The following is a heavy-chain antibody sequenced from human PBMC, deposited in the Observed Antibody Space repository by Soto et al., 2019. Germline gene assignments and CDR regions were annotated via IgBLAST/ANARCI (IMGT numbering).Heavy chain of an antibody. V-gene: IGHV3-23*01. J-gene: IGHJ4*02. CDR3: ATEMGATQGAFDN. Sequence: DVQVLESGGGLVQPGGSLRISCVVSVFPFGANAMSWVRQAPGKGLEWVSGLSNTGRRTSYADSVKGRFNISRDNSENTVYLQMNSLRVEDTAVYYCATEMGATQGAFDNWGQGTLVTVSS. CDR2: LSNTGRRT. D-gene: IGHD1-26*01. CDR1: VFPFGANA.